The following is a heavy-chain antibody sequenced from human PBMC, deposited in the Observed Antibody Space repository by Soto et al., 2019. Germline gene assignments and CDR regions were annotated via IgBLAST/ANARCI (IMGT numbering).Heavy chain of an antibody. J-gene: IGHJ4*02. Sequence: GESLKISCAVSGLTFSSHWMSWVRQAPGKGLEWVANMDEDGSRRYYVDSVKGRFTISRDNSGNSLYLQMNSLRVEDTAVYYCARDVGYSWGQGTLVTVSS. V-gene: IGHV3-7*01. D-gene: IGHD3-16*01. CDR3: ARDVGYS. CDR1: GLTFSSHW. CDR2: MDEDGSRR.